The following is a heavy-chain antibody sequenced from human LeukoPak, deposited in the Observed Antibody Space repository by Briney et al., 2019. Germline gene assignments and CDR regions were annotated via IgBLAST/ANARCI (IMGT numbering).Heavy chain of an antibody. D-gene: IGHD3-22*01. CDR2: ISGSGGSA. Sequence: GGSLRLSCAASGFTFNNYAMSWVRQAPGKGLEWVSAISGSGGSAYYADSVRGRFPISRDNSKNTLYMQMNSLRAEDTAVYYCAKGLYYDRSGYLPGDYWGQGTLVTVSS. CDR1: GFTFNNYA. J-gene: IGHJ4*02. CDR3: AKGLYYDRSGYLPGDY. V-gene: IGHV3-23*01.